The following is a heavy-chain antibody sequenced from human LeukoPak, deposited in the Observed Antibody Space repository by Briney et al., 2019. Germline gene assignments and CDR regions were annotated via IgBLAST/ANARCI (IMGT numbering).Heavy chain of an antibody. CDR3: ARGSTSSSYQYGMDV. Sequence: PGGSLRLSCAASGFTVSSNYMSWVRQAPGKGLEWVSVIYSGGSTYYADSVKGRFTISRDNSKKTLCLQMNSPRAEDTAVYYCARGSTSSSYQYGMDVWGQGTTVTVSS. CDR2: IYSGGST. D-gene: IGHD2-2*01. J-gene: IGHJ6*02. V-gene: IGHV3-53*01. CDR1: GFTVSSNY.